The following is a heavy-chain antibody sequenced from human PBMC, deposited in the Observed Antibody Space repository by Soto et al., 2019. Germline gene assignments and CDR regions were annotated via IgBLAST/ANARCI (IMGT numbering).Heavy chain of an antibody. CDR2: TYFRSKWYN. Sequence: SQTLSLTCAISGYSVSSNTASWNWIRQSPSRGLEWLGRTYFRSKWYNDYAVSVKSRIIINPDTSNNQFSLQLNSVTPEDTAVYCCAKADNLGRKTGYACDNWVQQRMVPVSS. CDR1: GYSVSSNTAS. V-gene: IGHV6-1*01. D-gene: IGHD5-12*01. J-gene: IGHJ4*02. CDR3: AKADNLGRKTGYACDN.